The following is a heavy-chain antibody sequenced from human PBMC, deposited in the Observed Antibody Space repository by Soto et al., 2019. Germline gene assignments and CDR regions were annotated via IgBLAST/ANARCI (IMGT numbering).Heavy chain of an antibody. Sequence: GGSLILSCAASGFTFSDYYVTWIRQAPGKGLEWVSAISGSGGSTYYADSVKGRFTISRDNSKNTLYLQMNSLRAEDTAVYYCAKDPSSGWYSEYFQHWGQGTLVTVS. CDR2: ISGSGGST. D-gene: IGHD6-19*01. CDR1: GFTFSDYY. CDR3: AKDPSSGWYSEYFQH. J-gene: IGHJ1*01. V-gene: IGHV3-23*01.